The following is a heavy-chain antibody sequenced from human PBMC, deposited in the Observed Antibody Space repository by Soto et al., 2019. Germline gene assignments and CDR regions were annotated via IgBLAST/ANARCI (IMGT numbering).Heavy chain of an antibody. D-gene: IGHD3-9*01. Sequence: GGSLRLSCAASGFTFSSYAMSWVRQAPGKGLEWVSAISGSGGSTYYADSVKGRFTISRDNSKNTLYLQMNSLRAEDTAVYYCAKDQGAYDILTGYPIQPYFDYWGQGTLVTVSS. CDR1: GFTFSSYA. J-gene: IGHJ4*02. CDR3: AKDQGAYDILTGYPIQPYFDY. V-gene: IGHV3-23*01. CDR2: ISGSGGST.